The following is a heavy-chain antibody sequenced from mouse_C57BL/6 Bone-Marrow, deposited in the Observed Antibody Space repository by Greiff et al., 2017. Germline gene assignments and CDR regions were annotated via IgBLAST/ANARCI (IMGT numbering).Heavy chain of an antibody. J-gene: IGHJ1*03. CDR2: ISNGGGST. V-gene: IGHV5-12*01. CDR3: ARRGTTVVAVDWYFDV. CDR1: GFTFSDYY. Sequence: EVHLVESGGGLVQPGGSLKLSCAASGFTFSDYYMYWVRQTPEKRLEWVAYISNGGGSTYYPDTVKGRFTISRDNAKNTLYLQMSRLKSEDTAMYYCARRGTTVVAVDWYFDVWGTGTTVTVSS. D-gene: IGHD1-1*01.